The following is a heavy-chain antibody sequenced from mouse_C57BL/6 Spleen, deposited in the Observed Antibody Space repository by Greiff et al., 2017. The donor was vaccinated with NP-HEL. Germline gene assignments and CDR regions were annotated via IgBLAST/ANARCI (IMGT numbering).Heavy chain of an antibody. Sequence: EVKLVESGGGLVKPGGSLKLSCAASGFTFSSYAMSWVRQTPEKRLEWVATISDGGSYTYYPDNVKGRFTISRDNAKNNLYLQMSHLKSEDTAMYYCARDGTHYDDDGGFAYWGQGTLVTVSA. CDR1: GFTFSSYA. D-gene: IGHD2-4*01. V-gene: IGHV5-4*01. J-gene: IGHJ3*01. CDR2: ISDGGSYT. CDR3: ARDGTHYDDDGGFAY.